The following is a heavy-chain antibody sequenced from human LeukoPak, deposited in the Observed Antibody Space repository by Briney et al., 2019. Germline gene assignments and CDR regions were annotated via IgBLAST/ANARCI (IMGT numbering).Heavy chain of an antibody. CDR3: ARGSRQRRDGLTGIFDN. J-gene: IGHJ4*02. V-gene: IGHV3-48*03. CDR2: MSSSSSTI. Sequence: GGSLRLSCAASGFIFSSYDMNWVRQAPGKGLEWVSYMSSSSSTIHYADSVKGRFTISRDNAKNSLYLQMSILRAEDTAVYYRARGSRQRRDGLTGIFDNWGQGTLVTVSS. CDR1: GFIFSSYD. D-gene: IGHD5-24*01.